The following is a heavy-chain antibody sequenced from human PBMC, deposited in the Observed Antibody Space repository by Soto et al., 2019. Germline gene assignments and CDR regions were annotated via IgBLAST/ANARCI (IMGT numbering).Heavy chain of an antibody. J-gene: IGHJ3*01. V-gene: IGHV1-24*01. Sequence: ASVKVSCKVSGHTVSSYAIRWVRQAPGKGLEWMGGYDYENGEANYAQRFQGRVTMTEDTSTNTAHMELSGLRSEDTAVYYSATDHGDLNGTDGFDHWGQGTMVTVSS. CDR2: YDYENGEA. CDR1: GHTVSSYA. CDR3: ATDHGDLNGTDGFDH. D-gene: IGHD2-8*01.